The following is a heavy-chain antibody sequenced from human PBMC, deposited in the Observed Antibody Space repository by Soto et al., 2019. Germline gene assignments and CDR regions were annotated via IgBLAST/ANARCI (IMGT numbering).Heavy chain of an antibody. Sequence: EVQLVESGGGLVQPGGSLRLYCAASGFSFSDHYMDWVRQAPGKGLEWVGRTRDKANSYTTEYAASVKGRFTISRDVSESSLFLQMNSLKTEDTAVYYCVQVTAYAFTYLGQGTLVTVSS. V-gene: IGHV3-72*01. CDR1: GFSFSDHY. CDR3: VQVTAYAFTY. D-gene: IGHD2-21*02. CDR2: TRDKANSYTT. J-gene: IGHJ4*02.